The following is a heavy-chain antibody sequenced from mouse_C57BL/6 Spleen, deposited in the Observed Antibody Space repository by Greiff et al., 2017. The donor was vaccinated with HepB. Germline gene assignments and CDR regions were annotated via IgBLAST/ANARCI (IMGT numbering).Heavy chain of an antibody. CDR3: ARWYYGSSSYAMDY. CDR2: INPNYGTT. V-gene: IGHV1-39*01. J-gene: IGHJ4*01. CDR1: GYSFTDYN. D-gene: IGHD1-1*01. Sequence: EVQLQQSGPELVKPGASVKISCKASGYSFTDYNMNWVKQSNGKSLEWIGVINPNYGTTSYNQKFKGKATLTVDQSSSTAYMQLNSLTSEDSAVYYSARWYYGSSSYAMDYWGQGTSVTVSS.